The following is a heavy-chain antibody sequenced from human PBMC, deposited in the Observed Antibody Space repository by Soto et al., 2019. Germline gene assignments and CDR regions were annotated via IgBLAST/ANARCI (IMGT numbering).Heavy chain of an antibody. CDR3: AVTTGDCTNGVCYSFDY. J-gene: IGHJ4*02. D-gene: IGHD2-8*01. V-gene: IGHV4-31*03. Sequence: PSETLSLTCTVSGGSISSGGYHWSWNRQHPGKGLEWIGYIYNIGSTYYNPSLKSRVTISVDTSKNQFSLKVTSVTAADTAVYYCAVTTGDCTNGVCYSFDYWGQGTLVTVSS. CDR1: GGSISSGGYH. CDR2: IYNIGST.